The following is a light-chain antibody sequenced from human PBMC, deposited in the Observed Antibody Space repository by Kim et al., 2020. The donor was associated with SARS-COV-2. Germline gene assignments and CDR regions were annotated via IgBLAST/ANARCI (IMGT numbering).Light chain of an antibody. CDR1: QSVSSN. CDR2: GAS. J-gene: IGKJ2*01. V-gene: IGKV3D-15*03. CDR3: QQYNNWPGT. Sequence: EIVMTQSPATLSVSPGERATLSCRASQSVSSNLAWYQQKPGQAPRLLIYGASIRATGIPARFSGSGYGTEFTLTISIVQSEDFAVYYCQQYNNWPGTFGQGTKLEI.